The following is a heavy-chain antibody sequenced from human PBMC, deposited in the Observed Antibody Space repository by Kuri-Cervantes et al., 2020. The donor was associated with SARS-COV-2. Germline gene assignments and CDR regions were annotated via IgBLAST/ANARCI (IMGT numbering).Heavy chain of an antibody. CDR3: ARVAGYYVSIGYRYYFDY. Sequence: ASVQVSCKASGYAFTSYGISWVRQAPGQGLEWMGWISAYNGNTNYAQKLQGRVTMTTDTSTSKAYMELRSLRSDDTAVYYCARVAGYYVSIGYRYYFDYWGQGTLVTVSS. CDR2: ISAYNGNT. J-gene: IGHJ4*02. D-gene: IGHD3-22*01. V-gene: IGHV1-18*01. CDR1: GYAFTSYG.